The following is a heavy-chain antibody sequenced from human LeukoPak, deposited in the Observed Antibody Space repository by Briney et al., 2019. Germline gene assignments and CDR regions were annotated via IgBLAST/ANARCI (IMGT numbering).Heavy chain of an antibody. CDR1: GFTLSSYW. CDR3: ARDKVATRDAFDI. J-gene: IGHJ3*02. Sequence: GGSLRLSCAASGFTLSSYWMSWVRQAPVKGLECVANIKQDGSEKYYVDSVKGRFTISRDNAKNSLYLQMNSLRAEDTAVYYCARDKVATRDAFDIWGQGTMVTVSS. CDR2: IKQDGSEK. V-gene: IGHV3-7*01. D-gene: IGHD2-15*01.